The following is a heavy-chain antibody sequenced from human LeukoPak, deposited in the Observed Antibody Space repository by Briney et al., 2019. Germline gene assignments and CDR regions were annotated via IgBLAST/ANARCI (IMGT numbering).Heavy chain of an antibody. CDR3: TTDMVEPHNSGWFVPPI. D-gene: IGHD6-19*01. CDR2: AKSRTDGGTT. CDR1: GFNFITAW. Sequence: PGGSLRLSCEASGFNFITAWMSWVRQGPGKGLECVGRAKSRTDGGTTDYAAPVKGRFSISKDDSKNTVYLQMNSLKTEDTAMYYCTTDMVEPHNSGWFVPPIWGQGTMVTVSS. V-gene: IGHV3-15*01. J-gene: IGHJ3*02.